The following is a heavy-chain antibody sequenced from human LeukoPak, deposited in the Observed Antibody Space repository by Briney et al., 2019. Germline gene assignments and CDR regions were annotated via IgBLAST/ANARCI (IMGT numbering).Heavy chain of an antibody. CDR2: IWYDGSNK. J-gene: IGHJ4*02. CDR3: ARDQGCTSTNCYSLFFHY. CDR1: GFTFSTYG. V-gene: IGHV3-33*01. D-gene: IGHD2-2*01. Sequence: QPGRSLRLSCAASGFTFSTYGMHWVRQAPGKGLEWVALIWYDGSNKYYADSVKGRSTISRDNSKNTLYLQMNSLRAEDTAVYYCARDQGCTSTNCYSLFFHYWGQGTLVTVSS.